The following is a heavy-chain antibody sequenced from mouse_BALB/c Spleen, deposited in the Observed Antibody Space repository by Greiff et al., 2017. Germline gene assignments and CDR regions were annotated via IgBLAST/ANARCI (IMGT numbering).Heavy chain of an antibody. J-gene: IGHJ4*01. CDR3: TRGEAYYRYDGVNYYAMDY. CDR2: IYPGNSDT. Sequence: VQLQQSGTVLARPGASVKMSCKASGYTFTSYWMHWVKQRPGQGLEWIGAIYPGNSDTSYNQKFKGKAKLTAVTSTSTAYMELSSLTNEDSAVYYCTRGEAYYRYDGVNYYAMDYWGQGTSVTVSS. V-gene: IGHV1-5*01. CDR1: GYTFTSYW. D-gene: IGHD2-14*01.